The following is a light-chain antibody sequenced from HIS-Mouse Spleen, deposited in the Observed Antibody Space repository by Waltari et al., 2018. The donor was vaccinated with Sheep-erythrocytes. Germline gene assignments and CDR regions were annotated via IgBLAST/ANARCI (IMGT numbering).Light chain of an antibody. J-gene: IGLJ3*02. CDR3: CSYAGSSTPWV. CDR2: EGG. V-gene: IGLV2-23*01. Sequence: QSALTQPASVSGSPGQSITISCTGTSSDVGSYNPVSWYQQHPGQAPKLMIYEGGKRPSGVSNRFSGSQSGNTASLTIAGLQAEDEADYYCCSYAGSSTPWVFGGGTKLTVL. CDR1: SSDVGSYNP.